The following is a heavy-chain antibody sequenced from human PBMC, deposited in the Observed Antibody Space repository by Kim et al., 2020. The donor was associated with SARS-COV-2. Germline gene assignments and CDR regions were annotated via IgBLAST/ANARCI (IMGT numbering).Heavy chain of an antibody. CDR2: IWYDGSNK. Sequence: GGSLRLSCAASGFTFSSYGMHWVRQAPGKGLEWVAVIWYDGSNKYYADSVKGRFTISRDNSKNTLYLQMNSLRAEDTAVYYCARAKPTGYSSSYEGRFDYWGQGTLVTVSS. V-gene: IGHV3-33*01. J-gene: IGHJ4*02. CDR1: GFTFSSYG. CDR3: ARAKPTGYSSSYEGRFDY. D-gene: IGHD6-13*01.